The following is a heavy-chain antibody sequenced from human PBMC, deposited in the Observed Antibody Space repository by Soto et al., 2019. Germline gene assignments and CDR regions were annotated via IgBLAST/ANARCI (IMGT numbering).Heavy chain of an antibody. CDR3: ARRCGWLDGLAFDY. D-gene: IGHD6-19*01. CDR1: GFTVSSNY. J-gene: IGHJ4*02. CDR2: IYSGGST. Sequence: EVQLVESGGGLVQPGGSLRLSCAASGFTVSSNYMSWVRQAPGKGLEWVSVIYSGGSTYYADSVKGRFTISRHNSKNTLYLQMNSLRAEDTAVYYCARRCGWLDGLAFDYWGQGTLVTVSS. V-gene: IGHV3-53*04.